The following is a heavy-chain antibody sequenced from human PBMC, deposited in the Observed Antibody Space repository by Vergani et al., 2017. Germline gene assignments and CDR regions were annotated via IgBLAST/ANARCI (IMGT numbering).Heavy chain of an antibody. CDR2: ITPFNGNT. D-gene: IGHD6-13*01. CDR1: GYTFTYRY. J-gene: IGHJ4*02. Sequence: QMQLVQSGAEVKKTGSSVKVSCKASGYTFTYRYLHWVRQAPGQALEWMGWITPFNGNTNYAQKFQDRVTITRDRSMSTAYMELSSLRSDDTAVYFCVTGRGIYWGQGTLVTVST. V-gene: IGHV1-45*02. CDR3: VTGRGIY.